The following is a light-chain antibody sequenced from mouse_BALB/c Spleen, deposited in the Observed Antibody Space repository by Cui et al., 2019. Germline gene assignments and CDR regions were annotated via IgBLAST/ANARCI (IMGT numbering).Light chain of an antibody. Sequence: QIVLTQSPAIMSASPGEKVTMTCSASSSVSYMDWYQQKPGSSPRLLIYDTSNRASGVPVRFSGSGSGTSYSLTISRMEAEDAATYYCQQWSSYPRTFGGGTKLEIK. CDR2: DTS. J-gene: IGKJ1*01. CDR1: SSVSY. V-gene: IGKV4-55*01. CDR3: QQWSSYPRT.